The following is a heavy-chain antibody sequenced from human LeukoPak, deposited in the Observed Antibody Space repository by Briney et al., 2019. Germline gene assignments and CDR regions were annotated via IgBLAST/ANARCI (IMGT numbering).Heavy chain of an antibody. CDR3: ARARYSDF. CDR2: ISTTARTT. V-gene: IGHV3-11*04. J-gene: IGHJ4*02. CDR1: GGSFSGYY. Sequence: LSLTCAIYGGSFSGYYWSWIRQAPGKGLEWISYISTTARTTYYADSVEGRFSISRDNAKNSLYLQMNSLRGEDTAVYYCARARYSDFWGQGTLVTVSS.